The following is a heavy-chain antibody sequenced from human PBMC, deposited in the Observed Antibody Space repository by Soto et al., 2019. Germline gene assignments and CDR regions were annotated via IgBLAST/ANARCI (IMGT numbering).Heavy chain of an antibody. CDR2: INPNSGGT. J-gene: IGHJ4*02. CDR3: ARGGAGTTVTADY. D-gene: IGHD6-19*01. Sequence: ASVKVSCKASGYTFTGYYMHWLRQAPGQGLEWMGWINPNSGGTNYAQKFQGRVTMTRDTSISTAYMELSRLRSDDTAVYYCARGGAGTTVTADYWGQGTLVTVSS. V-gene: IGHV1-2*02. CDR1: GYTFTGYY.